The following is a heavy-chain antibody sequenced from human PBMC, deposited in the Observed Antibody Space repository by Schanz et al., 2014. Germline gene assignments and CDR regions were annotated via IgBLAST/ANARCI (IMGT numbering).Heavy chain of an antibody. V-gene: IGHV3-23*04. CDR2: FNDGGVNK. Sequence: EVQLVESGGGWVQPGGSLRLSCAASGFTFSSYAMTWVRQAPGKGLEWVSSFNDGGVNKYYADSVKGRFTISSDNSKSTLYLQMSSLRAEDTAVYYCARKVVATIGGYYDNWGQGTLVIVSS. D-gene: IGHD5-12*01. J-gene: IGHJ4*02. CDR1: GFTFSSYA. CDR3: ARKVVATIGGYYDN.